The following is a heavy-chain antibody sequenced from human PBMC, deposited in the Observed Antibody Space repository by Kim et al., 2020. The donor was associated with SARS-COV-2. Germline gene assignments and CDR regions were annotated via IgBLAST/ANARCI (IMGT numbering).Heavy chain of an antibody. CDR3: ARRGRNKPACTVDAWY. CDR1: GGSIRSNSYY. V-gene: IGHV4-39*01. J-gene: IGHJ2*01. Sequence: SETLSLTCTVSGGSIRSNSYYWAWIRQPAGKGLEWIGSVHFSGGTNHNPSLKSRVSMTVDTSKNQFFLRMTSLTAADTAAYYCARRGRNKPACTVDAWY. D-gene: IGHD2-8*02. CDR2: VHFSGGT.